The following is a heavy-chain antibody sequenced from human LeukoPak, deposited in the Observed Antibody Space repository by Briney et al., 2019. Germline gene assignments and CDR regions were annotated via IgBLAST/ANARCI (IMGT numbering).Heavy chain of an antibody. V-gene: IGHV1-69*06. Sequence: SVKVSCKASGGTFSSYAISWVRQAPGQGLEWMGGIIPIFGTANYAQKFQGRVTITADKSTSTAYMELSGLRSEDTAVYYCARVPLSRLPRFDPWGQGTLVTVSS. J-gene: IGHJ5*02. CDR3: ARVPLSRLPRFDP. CDR2: IIPIFGTA. CDR1: GGTFSSYA. D-gene: IGHD6-25*01.